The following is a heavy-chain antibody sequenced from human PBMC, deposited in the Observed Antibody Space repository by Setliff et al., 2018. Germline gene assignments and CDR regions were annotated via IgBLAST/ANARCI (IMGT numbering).Heavy chain of an antibody. D-gene: IGHD3-10*01. Sequence: PGGSLRLSCAVSGFTLSAYAMSWVRQAPGKGLEWVSVIYSGDRSTFYTDSVKGRFTISRDNSKNTLYLQMNSLRAEDTAVYYCARRDGSIIYREFFDYWGQGALVTVSS. CDR2: IYSGDRST. V-gene: IGHV3-23*03. CDR1: GFTLSAYA. J-gene: IGHJ4*02. CDR3: ARRDGSIIYREFFDY.